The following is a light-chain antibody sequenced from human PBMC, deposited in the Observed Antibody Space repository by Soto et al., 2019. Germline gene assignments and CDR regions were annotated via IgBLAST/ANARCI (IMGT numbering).Light chain of an antibody. Sequence: DIPRTQSPSSLSASVGDRVTITCRASQYTSSYLNWYQQKPGKAPKILIYATSSLQSGVPSRFSGSGSGTDFTLTISSLQPEDFATYYCQQSYSTPFTFGPGTTVDVK. V-gene: IGKV1-39*01. CDR1: QYTSSY. J-gene: IGKJ3*01. CDR2: ATS. CDR3: QQSYSTPFT.